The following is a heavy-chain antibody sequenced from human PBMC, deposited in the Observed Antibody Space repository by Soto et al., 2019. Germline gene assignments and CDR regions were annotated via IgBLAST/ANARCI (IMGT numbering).Heavy chain of an antibody. CDR3: ARGYYYGSGSYMYYYGMDV. D-gene: IGHD3-10*01. CDR2: IYYSGCT. V-gene: IGHV4-59*01. J-gene: IGHJ6*02. CDR1: GGSISSYY. Sequence: SETLSLTCTVSGGSISSYYWSWIRQPPGKGLEWIGYIYYSGCTNYNPSLKSRVTISVDTSKNQFSLKLSSVTAADTAVYYCARGYYYGSGSYMYYYGMDVWGQGTTVTVSS.